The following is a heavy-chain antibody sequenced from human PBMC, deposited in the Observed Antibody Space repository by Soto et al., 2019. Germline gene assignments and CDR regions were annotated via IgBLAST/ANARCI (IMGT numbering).Heavy chain of an antibody. V-gene: IGHV1-69*12. J-gene: IGHJ6*02. CDR2: IIPLFGSA. CDR3: ARETGTLYFYYYGMDV. CDR1: GGTFKTYA. Sequence: QVQLVQSGAEVKRPGSSVRVSCKASGGTFKTYAITWVRQAPGRGLEWMGGIIPLFGSANCSKNFQGRVTITADESTNTAYMELTSLRSEDTAVYYCARETGTLYFYYYGMDVWGQGTTVTVSS. D-gene: IGHD1-1*01.